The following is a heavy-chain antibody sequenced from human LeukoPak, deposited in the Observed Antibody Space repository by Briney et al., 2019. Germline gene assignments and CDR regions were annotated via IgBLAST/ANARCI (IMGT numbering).Heavy chain of an antibody. CDR1: GYTFTAYY. CDR3: ARGYFGVVIKDYYMDV. J-gene: IGHJ6*03. CDR2: INPKSGGT. V-gene: IGHV1-2*02. D-gene: IGHD3-3*01. Sequence: ASVKVSCKASGYTFTAYYVHWVRQAPGQGLEWMGWINPKSGGTNYAQKFQGRVAMTRDTSISTAYMELSRLRSDDTAVYYCARGYFGVVIKDYYMDVWGKGTTVTVSS.